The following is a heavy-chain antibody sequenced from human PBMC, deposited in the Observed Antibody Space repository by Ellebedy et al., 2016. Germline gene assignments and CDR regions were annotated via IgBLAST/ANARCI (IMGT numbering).Heavy chain of an antibody. V-gene: IGHV1-69*13. CDR1: GGTFSSYA. D-gene: IGHD6-19*01. Sequence: SVKVSXXASGGTFSSYAISWVRQAPGQGLEWMGGIIPIFGTANYTQKFQGRVTITADESTSTAYMELSSLRSEDTAVYYCARVGSLAVAGHFDPWGQGTLVTVSS. CDR2: IIPIFGTA. J-gene: IGHJ5*02. CDR3: ARVGSLAVAGHFDP.